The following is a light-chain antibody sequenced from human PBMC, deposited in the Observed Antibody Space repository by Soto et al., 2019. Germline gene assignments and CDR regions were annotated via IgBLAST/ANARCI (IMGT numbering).Light chain of an antibody. V-gene: IGKV3-15*01. CDR3: QQYNTWHPKMA. Sequence: VVTQSPATLSVFPGETATLSCRASQSVSSDLAWYPQRPGQAPRLLIYGASTRATGIPARFRGSESGTELRPTISSLQSEDFATYYCQQYNTWHPKMAFGRGTKVEIK. CDR1: QSVSSD. J-gene: IGKJ1*01. CDR2: GAS.